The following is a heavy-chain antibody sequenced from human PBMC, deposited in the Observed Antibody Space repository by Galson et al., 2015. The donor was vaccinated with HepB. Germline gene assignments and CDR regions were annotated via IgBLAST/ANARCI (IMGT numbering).Heavy chain of an antibody. J-gene: IGHJ3*01. CDR1: GFDFVRTT. CDR3: TRDQRAVTDHDAFDV. CDR2: ITRTSNSI. Sequence: SLRLSCAASGFDFVRTTMNWVRQTPGKGLEWVSSITRTSNSINYADSVKGRFTVSRDNSKNFLYLQMSSLRVEDTAVYYCTRDQRAVTDHDAFDVWGQGTMVAVSS. V-gene: IGHV3-21*06.